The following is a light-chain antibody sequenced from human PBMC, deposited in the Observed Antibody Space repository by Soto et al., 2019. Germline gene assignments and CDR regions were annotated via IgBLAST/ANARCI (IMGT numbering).Light chain of an antibody. CDR2: LNSDGSH. CDR1: SGHSTYA. J-gene: IGLJ3*02. CDR3: QTWGAGIRV. Sequence: QPVLTQSPSASASLGASVNVTCTLSSGHSTYAIAWHQQQPEKGPRYLLKLNSDGSHSKGDGIPDRFSGSSSGAERYLTISSLQSEDEADYYCQTWGAGIRVFGGGTKVTVL. V-gene: IGLV4-69*01.